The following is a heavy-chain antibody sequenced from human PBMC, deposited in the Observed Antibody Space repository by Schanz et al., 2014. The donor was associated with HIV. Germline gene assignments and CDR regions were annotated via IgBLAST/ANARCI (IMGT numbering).Heavy chain of an antibody. D-gene: IGHD3-10*01. V-gene: IGHV1-2*02. CDR1: GYSFSAYQ. Sequence: QVHLVQSGAEVKKPGASVKVSCKASGYSFSAYQIHWVRQAPGQRPEWMGWINCNGGGTDYAQKFQGRVAMTRDTSINTAYMELTRLRSDDTAVYYCARGSLWFGEREDYWGQGTLVTVSS. CDR3: ARGSLWFGEREDY. J-gene: IGHJ4*02. CDR2: INCNGGGT.